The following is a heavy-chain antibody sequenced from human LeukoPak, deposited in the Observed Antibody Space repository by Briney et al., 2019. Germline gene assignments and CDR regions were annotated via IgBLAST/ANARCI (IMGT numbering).Heavy chain of an antibody. Sequence: SETLSLTCAVYGGSFSGYYWSWIRQPPGKGLEWIGEINHSGSTNYNPSLKSRVTISVDTSKNQFSLKLSSVTAADTAVYYCARGTGSGFDCWGQGTLVTVSS. CDR1: GGSFSGYY. CDR3: ARGTGSGFDC. V-gene: IGHV4-34*01. D-gene: IGHD6-19*01. CDR2: INHSGST. J-gene: IGHJ4*02.